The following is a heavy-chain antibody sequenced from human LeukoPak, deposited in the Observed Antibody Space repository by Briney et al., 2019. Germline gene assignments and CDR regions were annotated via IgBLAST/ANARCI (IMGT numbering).Heavy chain of an antibody. CDR1: SGSISSYY. J-gene: IGHJ3*02. D-gene: IGHD2-2*01. CDR2: IYYSGST. Sequence: SETLSLTCTVSSGSISSYYWSWIRQPPGKGLEWIGYIYYSGSTNYNPSLKSRVTISVDTSKNQFSLKLSSVTAADTAVYYCAREWGGVPAAIGEAFDIWGQGTMVTVSS. CDR3: AREWGGVPAAIGEAFDI. V-gene: IGHV4-59*01.